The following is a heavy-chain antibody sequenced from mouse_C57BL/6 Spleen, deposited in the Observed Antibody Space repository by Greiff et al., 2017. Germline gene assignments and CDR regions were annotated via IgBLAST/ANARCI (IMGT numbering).Heavy chain of an antibody. V-gene: IGHV10-1*01. CDR1: GFSFNTYA. Sequence: EVQLQESGGGLVQPKGSLKLSCAASGFSFNTYAMNWVRQAPGKGLEWVARIRSKSNNYATYYADSVKDRFTISRDDSESMLYLQMNNLKTEDTAMYYCVRGGYNFDYWGQGTTLTVSS. D-gene: IGHD2-2*01. CDR3: VRGGYNFDY. CDR2: IRSKSNNYAT. J-gene: IGHJ2*01.